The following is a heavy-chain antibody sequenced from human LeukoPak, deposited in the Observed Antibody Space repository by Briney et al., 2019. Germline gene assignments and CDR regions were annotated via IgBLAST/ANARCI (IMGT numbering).Heavy chain of an antibody. CDR3: AKDAGLRFENFDY. J-gene: IGHJ4*02. CDR1: GFTFDDYA. Sequence: PGRSLRLSCAASGFTFDDYATHWVRQAPGKGLEWVSGISWNSGSIGYADSVKGRFTISRDNAKNSLYLQMNSLRAEDTALYYCAKDAGLRFENFDYWGQGTLVTVSS. CDR2: ISWNSGSI. V-gene: IGHV3-9*01. D-gene: IGHD5-12*01.